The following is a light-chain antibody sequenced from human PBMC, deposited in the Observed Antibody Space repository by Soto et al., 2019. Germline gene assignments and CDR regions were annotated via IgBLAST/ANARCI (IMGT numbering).Light chain of an antibody. CDR1: QSISSF. CDR2: DAS. CDR3: QQRSSWPPYT. Sequence: EIVLTQSPATLSLSPGERATLSCRASQSISSFLAWYQQKPGQTPRLLIYDASNRVTGIPTRFSGSGSWTDFTLTISNVEPEDFAVYYCQQRSSWPPYTFGQGTKLEIK. V-gene: IGKV3-11*01. J-gene: IGKJ2*01.